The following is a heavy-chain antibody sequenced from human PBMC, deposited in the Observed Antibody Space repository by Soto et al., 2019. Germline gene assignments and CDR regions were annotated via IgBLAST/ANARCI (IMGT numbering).Heavy chain of an antibody. CDR2: IYYSGST. Sequence: SETLSLTCTVSGGSISSYYWSWIRQPPGKGLEWIGYIYYSGSTNYNPSLKSRVTISVDTSKNQFSLKLSSVTAADTAVYYCARHGSYSSSSFYYYYYYMDVWGKGTTVTVSS. V-gene: IGHV4-59*08. J-gene: IGHJ6*03. CDR3: ARHGSYSSSSFYYYYYYMDV. CDR1: GGSISSYY. D-gene: IGHD6-6*01.